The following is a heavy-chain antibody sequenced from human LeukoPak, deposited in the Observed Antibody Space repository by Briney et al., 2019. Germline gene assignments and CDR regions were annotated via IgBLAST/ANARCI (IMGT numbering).Heavy chain of an antibody. V-gene: IGHV6-1*01. D-gene: IGHD1-14*01. CDR2: TYYGSKWSN. J-gene: IGHJ4*02. Sequence: SQTLSLTCVISGDSVSSNGVAWNWVRQSPSRGLEWLGRTYYGSKWSNDYALSVKSRITINPDTSKNQFSLQLNSVTPEDTAVYYCTRGRNSAFDYWGQVTLVTVSS. CDR1: GDSVSSNGVA. CDR3: TRGRNSAFDY.